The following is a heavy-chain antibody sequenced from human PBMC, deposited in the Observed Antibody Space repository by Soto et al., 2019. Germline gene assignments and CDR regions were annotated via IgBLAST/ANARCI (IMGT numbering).Heavy chain of an antibody. V-gene: IGHV3-15*01. D-gene: IGHD3-16*02. Sequence: PGGSLRLSCAASGFTFSNAWMSWVRQAPGKGLEWVGRIKSKTDGGTTDYAAPVKGRFTISRDDSKNTLYLQMNSLRAEDTAVYYCAKTESIWGSYRKGAFDIWGQGTMVTVS. CDR3: AKTESIWGSYRKGAFDI. CDR1: GFTFSNAW. J-gene: IGHJ3*02. CDR2: IKSKTDGGTT.